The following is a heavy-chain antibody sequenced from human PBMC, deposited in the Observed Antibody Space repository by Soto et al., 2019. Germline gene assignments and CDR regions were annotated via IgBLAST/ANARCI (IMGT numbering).Heavy chain of an antibody. D-gene: IGHD6-6*01. CDR1: GFTLSSYA. CDR3: ARDQAARPYYYGMDV. CDR2: ISYDGSNK. J-gene: IGHJ6*02. V-gene: IGHV3-30-3*01. Sequence: GGSLRLSCAASGFTLSSYAMHWVRQAPGKGLEWVAVISYDGSNKYYADSVKGRFTISRDNSKNTLYLQMNSLRAEDTAVYYCARDQAARPYYYGMDVWGQGTTVTVSS.